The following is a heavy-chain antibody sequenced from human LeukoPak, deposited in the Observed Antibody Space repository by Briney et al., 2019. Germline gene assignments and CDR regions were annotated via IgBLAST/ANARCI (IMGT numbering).Heavy chain of an antibody. CDR2: TSAYTGNT. J-gene: IGHJ3*02. Sequence: ASVKVSCKPSGYSFTSSGFTWVRQAPGQGLEWMGWTSAYTGNTNYAQKLQGRVTMTTVTSTTTAYMELRSLVSDDTAVYYCARIYFGSGSFAFDIWGQGTMVTVSS. CDR3: ARIYFGSGSFAFDI. D-gene: IGHD3-10*01. CDR1: GYSFTSSG. V-gene: IGHV1-18*01.